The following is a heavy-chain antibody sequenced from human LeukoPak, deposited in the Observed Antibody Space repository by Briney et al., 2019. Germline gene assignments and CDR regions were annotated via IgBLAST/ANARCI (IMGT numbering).Heavy chain of an antibody. CDR2: IKQDGGEK. V-gene: IGHV3-7*05. J-gene: IGHJ4*02. CDR1: RFTFSSYW. D-gene: IGHD3-22*01. CDR3: ARDVGYDSSGSYPYYFDY. Sequence: PGGSLRLSCAASRFTFSSYWMAWVRQAPGKGLEWVAYIKQDGGEKHYVDSVQGRFTISRDNAKNSLYLQMNSLRAEDTAVYYCARDVGYDSSGSYPYYFDYWGLGTLVTVPS.